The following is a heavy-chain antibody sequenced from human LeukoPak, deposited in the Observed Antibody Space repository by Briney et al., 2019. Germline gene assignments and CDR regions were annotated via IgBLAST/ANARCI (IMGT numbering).Heavy chain of an antibody. D-gene: IGHD1-26*01. CDR2: IYTSGST. CDR3: TMLGVTYSGSSRQAPADY. J-gene: IGHJ4*02. Sequence: SETLSLTCTVSGGSISSGSYYWSWIRQPAGKGLEWIGRIYTSGSTNYNPSLKSRVTISVDTSKNQFSLKLSSVTAADTAVYYCTMLGVTYSGSSRQAPADYWGQGTLVTVSS. CDR1: GGSISSGSYY. V-gene: IGHV4-61*02.